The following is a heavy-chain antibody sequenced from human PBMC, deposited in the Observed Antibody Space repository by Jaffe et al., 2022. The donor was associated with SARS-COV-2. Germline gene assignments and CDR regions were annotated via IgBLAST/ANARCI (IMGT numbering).Heavy chain of an antibody. Sequence: QIQLVQSGPEVKKSGASVKVSCKASGYTFSSYAITWVRQAPGQGLEWMGWISPNNENTIYAQKLRGRVTMTTDTSATTAYMELRSLGPDDTAVYYCARGRAAGSTNPYYFDYWGQGALVTVSS. CDR2: ISPNNENT. D-gene: IGHD6-13*01. CDR1: GYTFSSYA. CDR3: ARGRAAGSTNPYYFDY. J-gene: IGHJ4*02. V-gene: IGHV1-18*01.